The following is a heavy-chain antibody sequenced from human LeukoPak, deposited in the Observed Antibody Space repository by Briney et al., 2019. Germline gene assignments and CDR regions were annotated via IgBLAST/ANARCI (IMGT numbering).Heavy chain of an antibody. V-gene: IGHV4-34*01. CDR2: INHSGSM. CDR3: ARKAAAGYAEYFQH. CDR1: GGSFSGYF. D-gene: IGHD6-13*01. Sequence: PSETLSLTCAVYGGSFSGYFWSWIRQPPGKGLEWIGEINHSGSMNYNPSLKSRVTMSVDTSKNQFSLKLSSVTAADTAVYYCARKAAAGYAEYFQHWGQGTLVTVSS. J-gene: IGHJ1*01.